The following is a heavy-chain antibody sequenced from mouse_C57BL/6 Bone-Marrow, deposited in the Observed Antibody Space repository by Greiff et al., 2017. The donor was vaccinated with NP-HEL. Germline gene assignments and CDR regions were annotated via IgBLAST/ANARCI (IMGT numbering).Heavy chain of an antibody. CDR3: ARDKINWAWFAY. CDR1: GFTFSSYA. Sequence: EVQLVESGGGLVKPGGSLKLSCAASGFTFSSYAMSWVRQTPEKRLEWVATISDGGSYTYYPDNVKGRFTISRDNAKNNLYLQMSHLKSEETAMYYCARDKINWAWFAYWGQGTLVTVSA. CDR2: ISDGGSYT. V-gene: IGHV5-4*01. D-gene: IGHD4-1*02. J-gene: IGHJ3*01.